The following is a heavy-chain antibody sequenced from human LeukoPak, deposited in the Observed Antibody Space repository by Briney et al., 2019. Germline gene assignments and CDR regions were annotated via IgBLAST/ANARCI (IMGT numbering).Heavy chain of an antibody. CDR3: ARRMYDIGWVLDY. CDR2: INDSGST. D-gene: IGHD6-19*01. V-gene: IGHV4-34*01. CDR1: GGSLSSYY. J-gene: IGHJ4*02. Sequence: SETLSLTCAVYGGSLSSYYWSWIRLPPGKGLEWIGEINDSGSTNYSPSLKSQVSISLDTSKNQFSLILRSVTAADTAIYYCARRMYDIGWVLDYWGQGALVTVSS.